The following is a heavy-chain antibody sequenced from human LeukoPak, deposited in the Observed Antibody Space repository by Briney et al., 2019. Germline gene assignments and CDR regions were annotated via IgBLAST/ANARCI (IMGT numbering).Heavy chain of an antibody. CDR3: ARGKLRYFDWRDWYFDL. D-gene: IGHD3-9*01. V-gene: IGHV4-38-2*02. CDR1: GYSIGSGYY. J-gene: IGHJ2*01. Sequence: SETLSLTCTVSGYSIGSGYYWGWIRQPPGKGLEWIGSIYHSGSTYYNPSLKSRVTISVDTFKNQFSLKLSSVTAADTAVYYCARGKLRYFDWRDWYFDLWGRGTLVTVSS. CDR2: IYHSGST.